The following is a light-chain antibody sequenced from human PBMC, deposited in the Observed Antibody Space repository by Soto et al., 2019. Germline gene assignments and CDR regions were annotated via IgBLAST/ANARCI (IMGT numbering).Light chain of an antibody. Sequence: EIVMTQSPSTLSVSPGDRATLSCRASQSNDSSLAWYQQKPGQAPRLLIYDASTRATGIPARFSGSGSGTEFSLTISSLQSGDFAVYYCQQYNNWPLTFGGGTKVDIK. J-gene: IGKJ4*01. CDR3: QQYNNWPLT. CDR1: QSNDSS. CDR2: DAS. V-gene: IGKV3-15*01.